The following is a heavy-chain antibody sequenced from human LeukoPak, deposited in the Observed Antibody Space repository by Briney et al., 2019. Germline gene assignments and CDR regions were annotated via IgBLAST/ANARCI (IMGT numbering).Heavy chain of an antibody. J-gene: IGHJ4*02. CDR3: ARDPCYDILTGYPVLD. D-gene: IGHD3-9*01. CDR1: GYTFTGYY. V-gene: IGHV1-2*02. CDR2: INPNSGGT. Sequence: ASVKVSCKASGYTFTGYYMHWVLQAPGQGLEWMGWINPNSGGTNYAQKFQGRVTMTRDTSISTAYMELSRLRSDDTAVYYCARDPCYDILTGYPVLDWGQGTLVTVSS.